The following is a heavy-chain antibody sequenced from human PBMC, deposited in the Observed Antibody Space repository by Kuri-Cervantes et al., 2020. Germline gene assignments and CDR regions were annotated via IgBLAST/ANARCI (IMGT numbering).Heavy chain of an antibody. CDR2: VRYDGNKK. V-gene: IGHV3-30*02. J-gene: IGHJ6*03. Sequence: GGSLRLSCAASGFTFSSFGMHWVRQAPGKGLEWVAFVRYDGNKKSYADSMKGRFTLSRDNSKNTLFLQMNSLRAEDTAVYYCARELHSSSHGGMDVRGKGTTVTVSS. D-gene: IGHD6-13*01. CDR1: GFTFSSFG. CDR3: ARELHSSSHGGMDV.